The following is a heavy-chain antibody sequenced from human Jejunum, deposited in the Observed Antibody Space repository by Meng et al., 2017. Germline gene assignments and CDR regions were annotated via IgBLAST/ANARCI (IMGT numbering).Heavy chain of an antibody. D-gene: IGHD1-26*01. J-gene: IGHJ4*02. CDR1: GDSVSSDHYY. Sequence: QLQLQQSGPGLGRPSETLSLTCTVSGDSVSSDHYYWSLSRQPPGKGLEWIGYIYYSGSTDHNPSLKSRVTMSVDTSRNQFSLNLSSVTAADTAVYYCARVILYSGSYYFDSWGQGTLVTVSS. CDR3: ARVILYSGSYYFDS. V-gene: IGHV4-61*01. CDR2: IYYSGST.